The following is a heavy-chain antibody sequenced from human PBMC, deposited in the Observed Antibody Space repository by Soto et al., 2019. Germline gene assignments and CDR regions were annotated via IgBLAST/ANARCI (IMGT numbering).Heavy chain of an antibody. Sequence: XGSLILSCAASGFTFSSYWMSWVRQAPGKGLEWVANIKQDGSEKYYVDSVKGRFTISRDNAKNSLYLQMNSLRAEDTAVYYCARAGPDYYYYGMDVWGQGTTVTVSS. J-gene: IGHJ6*02. V-gene: IGHV3-7*03. CDR3: ARAGPDYYYYGMDV. CDR2: IKQDGSEK. CDR1: GFTFSSYW.